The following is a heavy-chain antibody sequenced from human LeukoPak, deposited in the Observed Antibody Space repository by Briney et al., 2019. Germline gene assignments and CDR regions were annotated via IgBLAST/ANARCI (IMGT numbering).Heavy chain of an antibody. V-gene: IGHV4-4*09. Sequence: SETLSLTCTVSGGSISSYYWSWIRKPPGKGLEWIGYIYTSGSTNYNPSLKSRVTISVDTSKNQFSLKLSSVTAADTAVYYCARHGPGIYWAARLSWFDPWGQGTLVTVSS. CDR1: GGSISSYY. D-gene: IGHD6-6*01. CDR2: IYTSGST. J-gene: IGHJ5*02. CDR3: ARHGPGIYWAARLSWFDP.